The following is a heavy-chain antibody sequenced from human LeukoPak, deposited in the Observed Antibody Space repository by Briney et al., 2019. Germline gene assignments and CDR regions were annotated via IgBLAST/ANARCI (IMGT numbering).Heavy chain of an antibody. CDR1: GGSISSYY. CDR2: IYYSGST. D-gene: IGHD3-22*01. J-gene: IGHJ4*02. Sequence: SETLSLTCTVSGGSISSYYWSWIRQPPGKGLEWIGYIYYSGSTNYNPSLKSRVTISVDASKNQFSLKLSSVTAADTAVYYCARVSPYYDSSGYYVDYWGQGTLVTVSS. CDR3: ARVSPYYDSSGYYVDY. V-gene: IGHV4-59*01.